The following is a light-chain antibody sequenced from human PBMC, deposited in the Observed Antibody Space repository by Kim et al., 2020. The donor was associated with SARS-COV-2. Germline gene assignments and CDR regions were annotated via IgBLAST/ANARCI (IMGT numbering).Light chain of an antibody. Sequence: EIVMTQSPATLSVSPGERATLSCRASQSVRSNLAWYQQKPGQAPRLLIYGASTRATGIPARFSGSGSGTEFTVTISSLQSEDFALYYCQQYNDWPITFGQGTRLEIK. CDR3: QQYNDWPIT. V-gene: IGKV3-15*01. J-gene: IGKJ5*01. CDR2: GAS. CDR1: QSVRSN.